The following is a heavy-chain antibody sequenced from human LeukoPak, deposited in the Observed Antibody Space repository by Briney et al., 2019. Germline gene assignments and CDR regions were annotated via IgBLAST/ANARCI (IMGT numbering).Heavy chain of an antibody. J-gene: IGHJ4*02. CDR1: GFTFSSYW. V-gene: IGHV3-74*01. CDR2: INKDGSST. D-gene: IGHD4-17*01. Sequence: GGSLRLSCAASGFTFSSYWMQWVRQAPGKGLVWVSRINKDGSSTTYADSVKGRFTISRDNAENTLYLQLSSLRGEDTAVYYCARPKDSGDSVVAFDSWGQGTLVTVSS. CDR3: ARPKDSGDSVVAFDS.